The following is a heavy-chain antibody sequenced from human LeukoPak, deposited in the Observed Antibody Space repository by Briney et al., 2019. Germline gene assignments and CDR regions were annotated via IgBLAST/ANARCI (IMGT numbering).Heavy chain of an antibody. Sequence: PGGSLRLSCAASGFTVSSNYMSWVRQAPGKGLEWVSGISGRGASKYYADSVKGRFTISRDNSRSMVWLQMNSLTAEDTAMYYCGRDLNWGAFDIRGLGTLVTVSS. CDR1: GFTVSSNY. CDR3: GRDLNWGAFDI. D-gene: IGHD7-27*01. CDR2: ISGRGASK. J-gene: IGHJ3*02. V-gene: IGHV3-23*01.